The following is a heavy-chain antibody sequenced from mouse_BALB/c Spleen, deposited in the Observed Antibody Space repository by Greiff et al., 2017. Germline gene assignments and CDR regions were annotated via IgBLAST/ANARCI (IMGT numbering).Heavy chain of an antibody. V-gene: IGHV3-6*02. CDR1: GYSITSGYY. J-gene: IGHJ3*01. CDR2: ISYDGSN. Sequence: EVKLVESGPGLVKPSQSLSLTCSVTGYSITSGYYWNWIRQFPGNKLEWMGYISYDGSNNYNPSLKNRISITRDTSKNQFFLKLNSVTTEDTATYYCARGRDGIPFAYWGQGTLVTVSA. CDR3: ARGRDGIPFAY. D-gene: IGHD2-1*01.